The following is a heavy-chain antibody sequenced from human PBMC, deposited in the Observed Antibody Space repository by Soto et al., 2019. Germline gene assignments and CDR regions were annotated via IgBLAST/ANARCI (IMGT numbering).Heavy chain of an antibody. CDR3: ARGMTPPGAPACYYFDS. D-gene: IGHD2-21*02. V-gene: IGHV4-4*07. J-gene: IGHJ4*02. CDR1: DASITCYG. Sequence: TSVTLSLTWTVSDASITCYGGIWIRQPKGKGLEWLGRMSISGSTNYNPTLRSRVTMSVDVAKNQFSLRLTSVTAADTALYYCARGMTPPGAPACYYFDSLGQGTLVTAPQ. CDR2: MSISGST.